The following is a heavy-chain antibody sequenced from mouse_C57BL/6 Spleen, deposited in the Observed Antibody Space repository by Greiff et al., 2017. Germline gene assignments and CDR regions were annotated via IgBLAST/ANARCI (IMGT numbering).Heavy chain of an antibody. Sequence: QVHVKQPGTELVKLGASVKLSCKASGYTFTSYWMHWVKQRPGQGLEWIGNINPSNGGTNYNEKFKSKATLTVDKSSSTAYMQLSSLTSEDSAVYYCAREGELGPAWFAYWGQGTLVTVSA. D-gene: IGHD4-1*01. J-gene: IGHJ3*01. CDR3: AREGELGPAWFAY. CDR1: GYTFTSYW. CDR2: INPSNGGT. V-gene: IGHV1-53*01.